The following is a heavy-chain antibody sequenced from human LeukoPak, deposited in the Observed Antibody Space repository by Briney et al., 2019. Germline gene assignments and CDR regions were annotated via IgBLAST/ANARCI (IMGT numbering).Heavy chain of an antibody. Sequence: ASVKVSCKASGYTFTSYGISWVRQAPGQGLEWMGGIIPIFGTANYAQKFQGRVTITADESTSTAYMELSSLRSEDTAVYYCASSVAYGSGSPFDYYYGMDVWGQGTTVTVSS. CDR1: GYTFTSYG. CDR3: ASSVAYGSGSPFDYYYGMDV. D-gene: IGHD3-10*01. V-gene: IGHV1-69*13. J-gene: IGHJ6*02. CDR2: IIPIFGTA.